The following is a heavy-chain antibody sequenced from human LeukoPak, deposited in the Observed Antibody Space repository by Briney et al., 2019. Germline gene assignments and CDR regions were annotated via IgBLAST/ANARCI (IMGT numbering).Heavy chain of an antibody. CDR2: MSGSGGRI. Sequence: PGGSLRLSCGASGFTFSTYAMSWVRQAPGKGLEWVSSMSGSGGRINYADSVRGRFTISRDNSRNTLYLQMNSLRVEDTAVYFCAKPRCPAGWHHFDYWGQGSLVTVSS. D-gene: IGHD6-19*01. V-gene: IGHV3-23*01. CDR1: GFTFSTYA. J-gene: IGHJ4*02. CDR3: AKPRCPAGWHHFDY.